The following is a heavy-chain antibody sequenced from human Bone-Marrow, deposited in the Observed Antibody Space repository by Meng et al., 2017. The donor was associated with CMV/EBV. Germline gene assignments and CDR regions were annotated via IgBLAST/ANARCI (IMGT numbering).Heavy chain of an antibody. CDR2: INHRASP. CDR3: AIGRYCSGGSCYSEDY. D-gene: IGHD2-15*01. V-gene: IGHV4-34*01. Sequence: SETLSLTCAVYGGSFSNYYWSWLRQSPGKGLEWIGEINHRASPNYNPSLKSRVTISGDTAKNQFSLRLTSVTAADTAVYYCAIGRYCSGGSCYSEDYWGEGTLVTVSS. J-gene: IGHJ4*02. CDR1: GGSFSNYY.